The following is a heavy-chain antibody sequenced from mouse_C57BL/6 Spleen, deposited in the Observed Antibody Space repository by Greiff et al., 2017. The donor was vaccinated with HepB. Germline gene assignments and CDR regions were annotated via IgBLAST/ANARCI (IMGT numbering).Heavy chain of an antibody. V-gene: IGHV1-80*01. CDR2: IYPGDGDT. J-gene: IGHJ1*03. D-gene: IGHD1-1*01. CDR3: ARSGSSPWYVDV. Sequence: VQLQQSGAELVKPGASVKISCKASGYAFSSYWMNWVKQRPGKGLEWIGQIYPGDGDTNYNGKFKGKATLTADKSSSTAYMQLSSLTSEDSAVYFCARSGSSPWYVDVWGTGTTVTVSS. CDR1: GYAFSSYW.